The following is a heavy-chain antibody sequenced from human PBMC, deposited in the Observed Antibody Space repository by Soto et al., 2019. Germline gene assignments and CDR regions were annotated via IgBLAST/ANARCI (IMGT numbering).Heavy chain of an antibody. CDR1: GYTFTTHT. CDR3: TRLETDY. CDR2: MYGGNGNT. V-gene: IGHV1-3*01. J-gene: IGHJ4*02. Sequence: QVQLVQSGAEVKRPGASVKVFCKASGYTFTTHTMHWVRQAPGQGLEWMGWMYGGNGNTKYSQKFQGRVTFTRDTFASTAYMELSSLRSEDTAVYYCTRLETDYWGQGTLVTVSS.